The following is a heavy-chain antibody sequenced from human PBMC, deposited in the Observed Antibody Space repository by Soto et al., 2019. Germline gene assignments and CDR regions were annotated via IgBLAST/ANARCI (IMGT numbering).Heavy chain of an antibody. D-gene: IGHD2-2*01. CDR1: GGTFSSYA. CDR2: IIPIFGTA. Sequence: SVKVSCKASGGTFSSYAISWVRQAPGQGLEWMGGIIPIFGTANYAQKFQGRVTITADESTSTAYMELSSLRSEDTAVYYCARLFCSSTSCSTGNYYYYGMDVWGQGTTVTAP. V-gene: IGHV1-69*13. CDR3: ARLFCSSTSCSTGNYYYYGMDV. J-gene: IGHJ6*02.